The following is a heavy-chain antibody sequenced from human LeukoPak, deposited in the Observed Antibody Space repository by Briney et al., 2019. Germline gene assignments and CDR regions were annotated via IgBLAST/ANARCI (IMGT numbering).Heavy chain of an antibody. CDR3: ANAHDFWSGYCDY. J-gene: IGHJ4*02. CDR2: IRYDGSNK. V-gene: IGHV3-30*02. CDR1: GFTFSSHG. D-gene: IGHD3-3*01. Sequence: GGSLRLSCAASGFTFSSHGMHWVRQAPGKGLEWVAFIRYDGSNKYYADSVKGRFTISRDNSKNTLYLQMNSLRAEDTAVYYCANAHDFWSGYCDYWGQGTLVTVSS.